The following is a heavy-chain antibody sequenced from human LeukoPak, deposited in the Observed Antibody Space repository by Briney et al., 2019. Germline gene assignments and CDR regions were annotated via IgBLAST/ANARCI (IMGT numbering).Heavy chain of an antibody. CDR1: GFTFSSYS. D-gene: IGHD2-2*01. J-gene: IGHJ4*02. CDR3: ARGLEYPLVDY. CDR2: ISSSSSTI. V-gene: IGHV3-48*04. Sequence: GGSLRLSCAASGFTFSSYSMNWVRQAPGKGLEWVSYISSSSSTIYYADSVKGRFTISRDNAKNSLYLQMNSLRAEDTAVYYCARGLEYPLVDYWGQGTLVTVSS.